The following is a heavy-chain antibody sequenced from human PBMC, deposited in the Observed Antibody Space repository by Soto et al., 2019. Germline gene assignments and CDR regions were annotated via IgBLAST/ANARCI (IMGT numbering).Heavy chain of an antibody. V-gene: IGHV3-30*18. CDR1: GFTFRTYG. CDR2: ISYDGSSK. Sequence: PGGSLRLSCAASGFTFRTYGMHWVRQAPGKGLEWVALISYDGSSKYYADSVKGRITISRDNPKNTLYLQMNSLRAEDTAVYYCAKEWTPYYSHGWHTFASWGQGTQVTVSS. D-gene: IGHD3-22*01. J-gene: IGHJ4*02. CDR3: AKEWTPYYSHGWHTFAS.